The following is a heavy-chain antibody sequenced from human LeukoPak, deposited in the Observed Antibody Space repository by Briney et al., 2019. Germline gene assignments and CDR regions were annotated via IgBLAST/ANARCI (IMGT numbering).Heavy chain of an antibody. CDR1: LCTFSRYE. CDR3: ARRANLLALSNYYYYMDV. V-gene: IGHV3-48*03. D-gene: IGHD3-3*01. J-gene: IGHJ6*03. CDR2: ISSGGSTI. Sequence: PGWALRVSRAACLCTFSRYEMNWVGPAPAKGLAGVSYISSGGSTIYYADSVKSQFTISRDNTKNSLYLQINSLRAEDTAVYYCARRANLLALSNYYYYMDVWGKGTTVTVSS.